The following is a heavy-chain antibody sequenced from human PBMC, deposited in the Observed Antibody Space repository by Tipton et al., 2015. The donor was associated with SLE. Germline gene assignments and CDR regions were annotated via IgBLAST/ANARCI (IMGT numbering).Heavy chain of an antibody. CDR3: AVNVVVKVQVDY. D-gene: IGHD2-21*01. CDR2: FYHSGST. V-gene: IGHV4-38-2*02. Sequence: TLSLTCNVSGYSIGSGYYWGWIRQFPGKGLEWIGSFYHSGSTYYNPSLKSRVTISVDTSKNQFSLKLSSVTAADTAVYYCAVNVVVKVQVDYWGQGALVTVSS. CDR1: GYSIGSGYY. J-gene: IGHJ4*02.